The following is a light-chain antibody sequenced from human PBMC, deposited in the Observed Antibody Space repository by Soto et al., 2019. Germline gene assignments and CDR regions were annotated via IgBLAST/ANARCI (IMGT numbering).Light chain of an antibody. CDR2: LNSDGSH. CDR1: SGHSSYA. CDR3: QTWGTGAWV. V-gene: IGLV4-69*01. J-gene: IGLJ3*02. Sequence: QSVLTQSPSASASLGASVKLTCTLSSGHSSYAIAWYQQQPEKGPRYLMNLNSDGSHSKGDGIPDRFSGSSSGAEHYLTISSLQSEDEADYYCQTWGTGAWVFGGGTKVTVI.